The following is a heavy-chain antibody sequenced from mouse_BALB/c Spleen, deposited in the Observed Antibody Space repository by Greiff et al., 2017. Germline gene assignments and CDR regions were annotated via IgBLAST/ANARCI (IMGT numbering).Heavy chain of an antibody. Sequence: EVKVVESGGGLVKPGGSLKLSCAASGFTFSSYAMSWVRQTPEKRLEWVASISSGGSTYYPDSVKGRFTISRDNARNILYLQMSSLRSEDTAMYYCARGRPFYAMDYWGQGTSVTVSS. CDR2: ISSGGST. V-gene: IGHV5-6-5*01. J-gene: IGHJ4*01. CDR1: GFTFSSYA. CDR3: ARGRPFYAMDY.